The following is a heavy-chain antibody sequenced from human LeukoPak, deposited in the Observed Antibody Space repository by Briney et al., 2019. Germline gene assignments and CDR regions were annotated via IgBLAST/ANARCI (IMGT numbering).Heavy chain of an antibody. J-gene: IGHJ5*02. CDR2: TNPNSGNT. Sequence: GASVKVSCKASGYTFTSYDINWVRQATGQGLEWMGWTNPNSGNTGYAQKFQGRVTMTRNTSISTAYMELSSLRSEDTAVYYCAREGYDSSGYYVWPSRGKYNWFDPWGQGTLVTVSS. CDR1: GYTFTSYD. CDR3: AREGYDSSGYYVWPSRGKYNWFDP. V-gene: IGHV1-8*01. D-gene: IGHD3-22*01.